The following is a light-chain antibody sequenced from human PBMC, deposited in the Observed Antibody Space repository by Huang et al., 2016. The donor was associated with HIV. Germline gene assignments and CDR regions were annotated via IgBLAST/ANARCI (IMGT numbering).Light chain of an antibody. CDR3: QQYGNWPS. V-gene: IGKV3-15*01. CDR1: QSVSSN. J-gene: IGKJ4*01. Sequence: EIVMTQSPATLFVSPGERATLSCRASQSVSSNLAWYQQKSGQAPRLLIYGASTRATGIPARFSGSGSGTEFTLTISSLQSEDFAVYYCQQYGNWPSFGGGTRVEI. CDR2: GAS.